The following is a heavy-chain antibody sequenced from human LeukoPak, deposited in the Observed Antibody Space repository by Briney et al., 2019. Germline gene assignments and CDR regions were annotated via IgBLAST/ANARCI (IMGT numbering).Heavy chain of an antibody. CDR2: ISAYNGNT. CDR3: ARRSGYDYYYYGMDV. V-gene: IGHV1-18*01. CDR1: GYTFTSYG. D-gene: IGHD5-12*01. J-gene: IGHJ6*02. Sequence: ASVKVSCKASGYTFTSYGISWVRQAPGQGLEWMGWISAYNGNTNYAQKLQGRVTMTTDTSTSTAYMELRSLRSEDTAVYYCARRSGYDYYYYGMDVWGQGTTVTVSS.